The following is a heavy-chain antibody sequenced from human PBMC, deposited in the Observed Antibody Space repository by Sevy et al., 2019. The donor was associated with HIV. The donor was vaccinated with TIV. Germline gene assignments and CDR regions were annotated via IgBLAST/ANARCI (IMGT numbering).Heavy chain of an antibody. CDR1: GFTFTTYA. CDR2: ISGSGGST. D-gene: IGHD5-12*01. V-gene: IGHV3-23*01. CDR3: AKRYSGTMGSHYFDYGLDV. Sequence: GGSLRLSCAASGFTFTTYAMTWVRQAPGKGLQWVSAISGSGGSTYYADSVEGRFTISRDNSKSTLYLQMNSLTPEDTAVYYCAKRYSGTMGSHYFDYGLDVWGQGTTVTVSS. J-gene: IGHJ6*02.